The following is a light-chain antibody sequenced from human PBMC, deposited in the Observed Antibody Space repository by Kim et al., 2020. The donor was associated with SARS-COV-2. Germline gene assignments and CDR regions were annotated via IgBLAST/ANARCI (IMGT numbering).Light chain of an antibody. Sequence: SASVGDRVTITCRASESISTLLAWYQQKPGKAPKLLIYKASSLQSGVPSTFSGSGSGTEFTLTISSLQPDDFATYYCQQYKSYPYTFGQGTKLEI. J-gene: IGKJ2*01. CDR2: KAS. CDR1: ESISTL. V-gene: IGKV1-5*03. CDR3: QQYKSYPYT.